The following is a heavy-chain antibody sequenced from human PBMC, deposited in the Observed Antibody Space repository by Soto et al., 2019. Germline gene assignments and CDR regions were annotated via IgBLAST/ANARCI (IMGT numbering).Heavy chain of an antibody. Sequence: EVQLLESGGGLVQPGGSLRLSCAGSGFMFSTYAMSWVRQAPGKGLEWVSGTGGSGGVTYYADSVKGRFAVSRDNSKNTLYLQMSSLRAGDTAVYYCAKGHPPDSYGYFSPEEDAVDIWGQGTMVTVSS. V-gene: IGHV3-23*01. CDR1: GFMFSTYA. J-gene: IGHJ3*02. CDR2: TGGSGGVT. CDR3: AKGHPPDSYGYFSPEEDAVDI. D-gene: IGHD5-18*01.